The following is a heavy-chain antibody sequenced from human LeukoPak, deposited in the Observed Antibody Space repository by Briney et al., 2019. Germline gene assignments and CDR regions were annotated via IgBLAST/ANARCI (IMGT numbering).Heavy chain of an antibody. CDR3: ARSSQP. Sequence: QAGGSLRLSCAASGFTVSSNYMSWVRQAPGKGLEWVSVIYVDGSTYYADSVQGRFTISRDNSKNTLYLQMNSLRAEDTAVYYCARSSQPWGQGTLVTVSS. CDR1: GFTVSSNY. V-gene: IGHV3-53*05. CDR2: IYVDGST. J-gene: IGHJ5*02.